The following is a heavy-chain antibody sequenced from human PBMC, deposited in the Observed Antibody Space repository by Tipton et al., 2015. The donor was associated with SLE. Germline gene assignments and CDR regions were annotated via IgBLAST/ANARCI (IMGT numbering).Heavy chain of an antibody. CDR1: GYSFTESS. CDR3: ARVRGAVSGRGDGFDP. D-gene: IGHD6-19*01. Sequence: QSGAEVKKPGASVKVSCKVSGYSFTESSMHWVRQAPGKGLEWMGGLDPEDGETFYAQKFQDRVTMTEDTSTDTAYMELSNLSSEDTAVDYRARVRGAVSGRGDGFDPWGQGTPVTVSS. V-gene: IGHV1-24*01. CDR2: LDPEDGET. J-gene: IGHJ5*02.